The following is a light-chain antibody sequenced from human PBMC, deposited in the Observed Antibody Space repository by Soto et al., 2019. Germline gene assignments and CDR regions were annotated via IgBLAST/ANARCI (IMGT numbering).Light chain of an antibody. V-gene: IGLV1-40*01. CDR3: QSYDISLSGVL. CDR2: RNR. Sequence: QSVLTQPPSVSGAPGQRVTISCTGSSSNIGAGYDVHWYQHLPGTAPKVLIYRNRHRPSGVPDRFSGPKSGTSASLAITGLQADDEADYYCQSYDISLSGVLFGGGTKLTVL. J-gene: IGLJ2*01. CDR1: SSNIGAGYD.